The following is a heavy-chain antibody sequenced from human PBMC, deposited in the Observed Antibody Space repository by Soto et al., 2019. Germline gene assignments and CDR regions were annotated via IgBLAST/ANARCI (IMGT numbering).Heavy chain of an antibody. CDR2: INPNSGGT. J-gene: IGHJ6*02. D-gene: IGHD1-7*01. Sequence: GASVKVSCKASGYTFTGYYMRWVRQAPGQGLEWMGWINPNSGGTNYAQKFQGRVTMTRDTSISTAYMELSRLRSDDTAVYYCARDRFPNWNYVVYYYYGMDVWGQGTTVTVSS. CDR3: ARDRFPNWNYVVYYYYGMDV. CDR1: GYTFTGYY. V-gene: IGHV1-2*02.